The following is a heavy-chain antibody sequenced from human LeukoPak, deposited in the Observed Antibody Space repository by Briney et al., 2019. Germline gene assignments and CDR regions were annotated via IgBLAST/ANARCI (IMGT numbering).Heavy chain of an antibody. V-gene: IGHV1-2*02. Sequence: ASVKVSCKASGYTFTGYYMHWVRQAPGQGLEWMGWINPNSGGTNYAQKFQGRVTMTRDTSISTAYMELSRLRSDDTAVYYCARFGHSFERPIDPWGQGTLVTVSS. J-gene: IGHJ5*02. D-gene: IGHD3-16*01. CDR2: INPNSGGT. CDR1: GYTFTGYY. CDR3: ARFGHSFERPIDP.